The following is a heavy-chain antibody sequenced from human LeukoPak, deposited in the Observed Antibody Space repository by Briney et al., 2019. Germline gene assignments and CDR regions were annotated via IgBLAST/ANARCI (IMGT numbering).Heavy chain of an antibody. Sequence: ASVKVSCKVSGYTLTELSMHWVRQAPGKGLEWMGGLDPEDGETIYAQKFRGRVTMTEDTSTDTAYMELSSLRSEDTAVYYCATVYYYDSSGTNWFDPWGQGTLVTVSS. CDR3: ATVYYYDSSGTNWFDP. V-gene: IGHV1-24*01. D-gene: IGHD3-22*01. CDR1: GYTLTELS. CDR2: LDPEDGET. J-gene: IGHJ5*02.